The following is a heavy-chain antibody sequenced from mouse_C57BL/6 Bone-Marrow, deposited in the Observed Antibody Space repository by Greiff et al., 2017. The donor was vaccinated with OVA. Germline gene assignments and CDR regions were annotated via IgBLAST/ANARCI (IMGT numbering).Heavy chain of an antibody. Sequence: EVKLMESGGDLVKPGGSLKLSCAASGFTFSSYGMSWVRQTPDKRLEWVATISSGGSYTYYPDSVKGRFTISRDNAKNTLYLQMSILKSEDTAMYYCARLSLGYAMDYWGQGTSVTVSS. CDR2: ISSGGSYT. V-gene: IGHV5-6*01. CDR1: GFTFSSYG. D-gene: IGHD3-3*01. J-gene: IGHJ4*01. CDR3: ARLSLGYAMDY.